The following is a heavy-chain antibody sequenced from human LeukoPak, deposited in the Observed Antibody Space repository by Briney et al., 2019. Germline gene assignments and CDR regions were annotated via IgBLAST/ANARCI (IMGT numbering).Heavy chain of an antibody. CDR2: IYYSGST. Sequence: SQTLSLTCTVSGGSISSGGYYWSWIRQHPGKGLEWIGSIYYSGSTYYNPSLKSRVTISVDTSKNQFSLKLSSVTAADTAVYYCARHLGITMVRGDPTPYYFDYWGQGTLVTVSS. D-gene: IGHD3-10*01. CDR3: ARHLGITMVRGDPTPYYFDY. J-gene: IGHJ4*02. V-gene: IGHV4-39*01. CDR1: GGSISSGGYY.